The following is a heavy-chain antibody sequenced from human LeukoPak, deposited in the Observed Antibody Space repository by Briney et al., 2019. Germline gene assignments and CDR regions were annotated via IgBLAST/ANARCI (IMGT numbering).Heavy chain of an antibody. CDR2: INPNSGGT. CDR3: ARVRIMITFGGYYYYMDV. Sequence: ASVKVSCKASGYTFTGYYMHWVRQAPGQGLEWMGWINPNSGGTNYAQKFQGRVTMTRDTSISTAYMELSRLRSDDTAVYYCARVRIMITFGGYYYYMDVWGKGTTVTVSS. CDR1: GYTFTGYY. D-gene: IGHD3-16*01. J-gene: IGHJ6*03. V-gene: IGHV1-2*02.